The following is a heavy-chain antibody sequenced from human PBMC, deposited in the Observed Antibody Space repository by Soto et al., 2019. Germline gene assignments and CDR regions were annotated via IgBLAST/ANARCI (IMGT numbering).Heavy chain of an antibody. CDR1: GFTFSDYY. J-gene: IGHJ6*02. CDR3: QVVPADSYYYGMDV. D-gene: IGHD2-2*01. CDR2: IKSKTDGGTT. Sequence: GGSLRLSCVASGFTFSDYYMSWFRQAPGKGLEWVGRIKSKTDGGTTDYAAPVKGRFTISRDDSKNTLYLQMNSLKTEDTAVYYCQVVPADSYYYGMDVWGQGTTVTVSS. V-gene: IGHV3-15*01.